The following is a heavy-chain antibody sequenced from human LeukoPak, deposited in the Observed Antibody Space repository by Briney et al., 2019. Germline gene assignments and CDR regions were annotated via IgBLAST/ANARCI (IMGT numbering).Heavy chain of an antibody. CDR3: ARGQGS. D-gene: IGHD3-10*01. CDR2: IYSGGTT. V-gene: IGHV3-66*02. CDR1: GFTVSSNY. Sequence: GGSLRLSCAASGFTVSSNYMNWVRQAPGKGLEWAPVIYSGGTTYYADSVKGRFTISRDNSKNTLYLRMNSLRAEDTAVYYCARGQGSWGQGTLVTVSS. J-gene: IGHJ4*02.